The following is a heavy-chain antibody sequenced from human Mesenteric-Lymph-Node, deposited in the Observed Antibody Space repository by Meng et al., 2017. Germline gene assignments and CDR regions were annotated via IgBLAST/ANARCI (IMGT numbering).Heavy chain of an antibody. Sequence: QLQLQESGPGLVKLSETLSPTCTASGGSISSSTYYWGWIRQPPGKGLEWIGSIYYSGRTYYNPSLKSRVTMSVDTSKNQFSLKLSSVTAADTAVYYCARLWFGERPPDYWGQGTLVTVSS. CDR3: ARLWFGERPPDY. D-gene: IGHD3-10*01. CDR2: IYYSGRT. J-gene: IGHJ4*02. V-gene: IGHV4-39*01. CDR1: GGSISSSTYY.